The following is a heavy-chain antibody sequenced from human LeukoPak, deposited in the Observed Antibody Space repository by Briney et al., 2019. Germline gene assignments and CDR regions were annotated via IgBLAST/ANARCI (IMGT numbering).Heavy chain of an antibody. CDR2: IYYSGST. CDR3: ARGVRGYSYGLPTMYYFDY. J-gene: IGHJ4*02. Sequence: PSETLSLTCTVSGGSISRYYWSWIRQPPGKGLEWIGYIYYSGSTNYNPSLKSRVTISVDTSKNQFSLKLSSVTAADTAVYYCARGVRGYSYGLPTMYYFDYWGQGTLVTVSS. V-gene: IGHV4-59*01. CDR1: GGSISRYY. D-gene: IGHD5-18*01.